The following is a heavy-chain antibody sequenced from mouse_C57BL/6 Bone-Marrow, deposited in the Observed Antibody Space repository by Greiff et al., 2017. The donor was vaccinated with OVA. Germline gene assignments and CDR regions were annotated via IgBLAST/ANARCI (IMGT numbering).Heavy chain of an antibody. CDR2: IWSGGST. J-gene: IGHJ3*01. CDR3: ARKDYSWFAY. CDR1: GFSLTSYG. D-gene: IGHD2-13*01. V-gene: IGHV2-2*01. Sequence: QVQLQQSGPGLVQPSQSLSITCTVSGFSLTSYGVHWVRQSPGKGLEWLGVIWSGGSTDYNAAFISSLSISKDNSKSQVFFKMNSLQADDTAIYYCARKDYSWFAYWGQGTLVTVSA.